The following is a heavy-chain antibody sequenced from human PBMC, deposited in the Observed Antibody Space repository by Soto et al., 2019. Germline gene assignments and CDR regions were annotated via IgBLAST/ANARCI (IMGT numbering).Heavy chain of an antibody. Sequence: PGGSLRLSCAASGFTFSSYGMNWVRQAPGKGLEWVSSISSSSSYIYYADSVKGRFTISRDNAKNSLYLQMNSLRAEDTAVYYCARDFNRRLAGWFDPWGQGTLVTVSS. J-gene: IGHJ5*02. CDR3: ARDFNRRLAGWFDP. D-gene: IGHD2-21*01. CDR2: ISSSSSYI. V-gene: IGHV3-21*01. CDR1: GFTFSSYG.